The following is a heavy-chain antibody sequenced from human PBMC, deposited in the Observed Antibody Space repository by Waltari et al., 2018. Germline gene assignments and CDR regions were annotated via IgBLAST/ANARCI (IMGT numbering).Heavy chain of an antibody. J-gene: IGHJ4*02. D-gene: IGHD5-12*01. Sequence: QVQLQESGPGLVKPSETLSLTCTVPGCSISSYYWSWIRQPPGKGLEWIGYIYDSGSTNYNPSLKSRVTISVDTSKNQFSLKLSSVTAADTAVYYCARNSGYVPLPDYWGQGTLVTVSS. CDR3: ARNSGYVPLPDY. CDR1: GCSISSYY. V-gene: IGHV4-59*01. CDR2: IYDSGST.